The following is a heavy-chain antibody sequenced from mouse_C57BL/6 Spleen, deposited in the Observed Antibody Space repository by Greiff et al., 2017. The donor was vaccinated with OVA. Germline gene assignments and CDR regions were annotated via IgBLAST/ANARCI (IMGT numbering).Heavy chain of an antibody. D-gene: IGHD2-3*01. J-gene: IGHJ2*01. CDR3: ARGRDGYYFDY. V-gene: IGHV1-80*01. Sequence: VQLQQSGAELVKPGASVKISCKASGYAFSSYWMNWVKQRPGKGLEWIGQIYPGDGDTNYNGKFKGKATLTADKSSSTAYMQLSSLTSEDSAVYFCARGRDGYYFDYGGQGTTLTVSS. CDR1: GYAFSSYW. CDR2: IYPGDGDT.